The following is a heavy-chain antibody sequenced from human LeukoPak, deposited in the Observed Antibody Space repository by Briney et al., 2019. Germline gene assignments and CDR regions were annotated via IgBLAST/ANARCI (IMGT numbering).Heavy chain of an antibody. V-gene: IGHV3-23*01. CDR1: GFTFSSYA. Sequence: GGSLRLSCAASGFTFSSYAMSWVRQAPGKGLEWVSAISGSGGSTYYADSVKGRFTISRDNSKNTLYLQMNGLRAEDTAVYYCARVRVGATSSPFVYWGQGTLVTVSS. D-gene: IGHD1-26*01. CDR2: ISGSGGST. J-gene: IGHJ4*02. CDR3: ARVRVGATSSPFVY.